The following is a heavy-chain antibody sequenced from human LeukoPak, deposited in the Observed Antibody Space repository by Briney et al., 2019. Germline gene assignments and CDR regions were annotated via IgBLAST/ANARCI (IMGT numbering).Heavy chain of an antibody. D-gene: IGHD1-7*01. V-gene: IGHV1-2*02. CDR2: INPNTGGT. CDR3: VQFELDY. Sequence: ASVKVSCKASGYTFTSYGISWVRQAPGQGLEWMGWINPNTGGTNYAQKFQGRVTMTRDTSISTAYMNLSRLRSDDTAVYYCVQFELDYWGQGTLVTVSS. CDR1: GYTFTSYG. J-gene: IGHJ4*02.